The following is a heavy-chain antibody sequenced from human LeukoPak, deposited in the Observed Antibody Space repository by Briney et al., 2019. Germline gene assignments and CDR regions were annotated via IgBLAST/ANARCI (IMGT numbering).Heavy chain of an antibody. CDR2: IYYTGST. CDR3: ARGNSGSYYGFDY. J-gene: IGHJ4*02. V-gene: IGHV4-59*01. Sequence: SETLSLTCTVSGGSISSYYWSWIRQPPGKGLEWIGYIYYTGSTNYNPSLKSRVTISVDASKNQFSLKLSSVTAADTAVYYCARGNSGSYYGFDYWGQGTLVTVSS. D-gene: IGHD1-26*01. CDR1: GGSISSYY.